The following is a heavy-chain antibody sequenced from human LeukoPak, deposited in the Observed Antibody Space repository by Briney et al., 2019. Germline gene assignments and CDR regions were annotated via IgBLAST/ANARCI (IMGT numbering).Heavy chain of an antibody. V-gene: IGHV3-7*03. D-gene: IGHD6-19*01. Sequence: GGSLRLSCAASEFTFSGSWMSWVRQAPGRGLEWVANINKDGSKKSYVDSVKGRFTISRDNANNSLFLQMNSLRLEDTAVYYCAREYRGWYSSLDYWGQGTLVTVSS. CDR1: EFTFSGSW. CDR3: AREYRGWYSSLDY. J-gene: IGHJ4*02. CDR2: INKDGSKK.